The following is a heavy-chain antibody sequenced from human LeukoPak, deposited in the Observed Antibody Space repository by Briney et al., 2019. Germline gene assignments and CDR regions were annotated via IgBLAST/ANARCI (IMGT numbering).Heavy chain of an antibody. J-gene: IGHJ4*02. V-gene: IGHV1-69*13. Sequence: RASVKVSCKASGGTFSSYAISWVRQAPGQGFEWMGGIIPIFGTANYAQKFQGRVTITADESTSTAYMELSSLRSEDTAVYYCARKNTAMVLDYWGQGTLVTVSS. CDR3: ARKNTAMVLDY. D-gene: IGHD5-18*01. CDR2: IIPIFGTA. CDR1: GGTFSSYA.